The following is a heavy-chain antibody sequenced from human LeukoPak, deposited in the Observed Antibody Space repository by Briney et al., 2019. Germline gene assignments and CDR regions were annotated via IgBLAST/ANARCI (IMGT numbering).Heavy chain of an antibody. Sequence: SETLSLTCTVSGGSISSSSYYWGWIRQPPGKGLEWIGSIYYSGSNNYHPSLKTRVTTLVDTSKNHFSLKLSSWTATAPPGYFCARDWGVEGRPGYMDVWGKGTTVTVSS. CDR2: IYYSGSN. CDR1: GGSISSSSYY. D-gene: IGHD6-6*01. CDR3: ARDWGVEGRPGYMDV. V-gene: IGHV4-39*07. J-gene: IGHJ6*03.